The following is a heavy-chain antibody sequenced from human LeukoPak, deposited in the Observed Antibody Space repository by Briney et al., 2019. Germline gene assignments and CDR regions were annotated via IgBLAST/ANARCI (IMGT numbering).Heavy chain of an antibody. CDR2: ITQDGSEK. CDR1: GFTFSNYW. Sequence: GGSLRLSCAASGFTFSNYWMSWVRRAPGKGLDWVANITQDGSEKNYMDSVKGRFTVSRDNAKNLLFLQMNSLRVEDTAVYYCARFTRSSTPVYWGQGTLVTVSS. V-gene: IGHV3-7*01. J-gene: IGHJ4*02. CDR3: ARFTRSSTPVY. D-gene: IGHD6-6*01.